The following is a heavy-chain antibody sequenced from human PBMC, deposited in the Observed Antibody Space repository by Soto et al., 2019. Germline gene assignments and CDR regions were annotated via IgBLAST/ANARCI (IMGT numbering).Heavy chain of an antibody. CDR3: ARNTRGYNWNYGIDY. Sequence: QVQLQESGPGLVKPSQTLSLTCTVSGGSISSGGYYWSWIRQHPGKGLEWIGYIYYRGSTYYNPSLKSRVTISVDTSKNQFSLKLSSVTAADTAVYYCARNTRGYNWNYGIDYWGQGTLVTVSS. CDR2: IYYRGST. V-gene: IGHV4-31*03. J-gene: IGHJ4*02. CDR1: GGSISSGGYY. D-gene: IGHD1-7*01.